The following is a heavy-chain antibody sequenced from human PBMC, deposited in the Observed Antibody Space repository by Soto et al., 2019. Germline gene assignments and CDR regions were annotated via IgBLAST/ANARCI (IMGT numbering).Heavy chain of an antibody. CDR1: GGTFSSYT. CDR2: IIPILGIA. D-gene: IGHD3-10*01. V-gene: IGHV1-69*02. Sequence: QVQLVQSGAEVKKPGSSVKVSCKASGGTFSSYTISWVRQAPGQGLEWMGRIIPILGIANYAQKFQGRVTINADKSTSTAYMELSSLRSEDTVVYYCADLDTSFGYWGQGTLVTVSS. J-gene: IGHJ4*02. CDR3: ADLDTSFGY.